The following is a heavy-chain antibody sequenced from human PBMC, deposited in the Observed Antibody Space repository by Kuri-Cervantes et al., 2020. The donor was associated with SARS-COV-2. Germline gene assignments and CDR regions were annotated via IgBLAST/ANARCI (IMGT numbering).Heavy chain of an antibody. CDR2: IYYSGST. CDR1: GYSISSGYY. V-gene: IGHV4-61*01. J-gene: IGHJ4*02. Sequence: SETLSLTCTVSGYSISSGYYWGWIRQPPGKGLEWIGYIYYSGSTNYNPSLKSRVTISVDTSKNQFSLKLSSVTAADTAVDYCARVDGDYVNYWGQGTLITVSS. D-gene: IGHD4-17*01. CDR3: ARVDGDYVNY.